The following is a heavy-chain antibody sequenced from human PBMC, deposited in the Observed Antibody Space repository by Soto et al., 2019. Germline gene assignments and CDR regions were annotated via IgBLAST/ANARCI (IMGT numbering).Heavy chain of an antibody. J-gene: IGHJ4*02. CDR3: ARGSTDSYPGSRVFDF. CDR2: IIPIFGTA. CDR1: GGTFSSYA. Sequence: SVKVSCKASGGTFSSYAISWVRQAPGQGLEWMGGIIPIFGTANYAQKFQGRVTITADESTSTAYMELSSLRSEDSAVYYCARGSTDSYPGSRVFDFWGRGTLVTVSS. V-gene: IGHV1-69*13. D-gene: IGHD3-10*01.